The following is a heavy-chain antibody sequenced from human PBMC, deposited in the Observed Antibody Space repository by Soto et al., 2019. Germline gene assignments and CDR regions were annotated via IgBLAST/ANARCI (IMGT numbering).Heavy chain of an antibody. CDR1: GGSISSGGYY. D-gene: IGHD2-2*01. J-gene: IGHJ5*02. V-gene: IGHV4-31*03. CDR3: ARVRIVVVPDNWFAP. CDR2: IYYSGST. Sequence: SETLSLTCTVSGGSISSGGYYWSWIRQHPGKGLEWIGYIYYSGSTYYNPSLKSRVTISVDTSKNQFSLKLSSVTAADTAVYYCARVRIVVVPDNWFAPWGQGTLVTVSS.